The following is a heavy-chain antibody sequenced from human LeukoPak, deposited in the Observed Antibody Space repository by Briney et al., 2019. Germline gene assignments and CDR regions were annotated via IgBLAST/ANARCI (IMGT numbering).Heavy chain of an antibody. D-gene: IGHD2-21*02. J-gene: IGHJ3*02. CDR3: AGAYCGGDCYSGRTFDI. CDR1: GGSISSSYW. V-gene: IGHV4-4*02. CDR2: VYHSGST. Sequence: SETLSLTCAVSGGSISSSYWWSWVRPPPGKGLEWIGEVYHSGSTNYRPPLKSRVTLSVDKSKNHFSLRLNSVTAADTAVHYCAGAYCGGDCYSGRTFDIWGQGTMVTVSS.